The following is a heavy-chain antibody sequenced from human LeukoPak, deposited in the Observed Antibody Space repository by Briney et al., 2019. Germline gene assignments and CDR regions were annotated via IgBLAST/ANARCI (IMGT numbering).Heavy chain of an antibody. J-gene: IGHJ6*02. CDR3: ARDRITMVRGALRYYGMDV. D-gene: IGHD3-10*01. CDR2: IYYSGTT. V-gene: IGHV4-59*01. Sequence: SETLSLTCTVSGGSISSYYWSWIRQPPGKGLEWIGYIYYSGTTNYNPSLKSRVTISVDTSKIQFSLKLNSVTAADTAVYYCARDRITMVRGALRYYGMDVWGQGTTVTVSS. CDR1: GGSISSYY.